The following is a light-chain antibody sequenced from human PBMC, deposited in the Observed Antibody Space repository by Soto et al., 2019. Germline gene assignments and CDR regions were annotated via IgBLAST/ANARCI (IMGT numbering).Light chain of an antibody. CDR3: EQYNRSYVTFSPLT. CDR2: GVS. CDR1: QNIGDTY. V-gene: IGKV3-20*01. Sequence: EIVLTQTPATLSLSPGERVTLSCRASQNIGDTYLAWYQQKPGQAPRLLIYGVSARGIGISDRYRASGSGTRFTLSSSRIEPHNFAVYYCEQYNRSYVTFSPLTFGGGSKVEI. J-gene: IGKJ4*01.